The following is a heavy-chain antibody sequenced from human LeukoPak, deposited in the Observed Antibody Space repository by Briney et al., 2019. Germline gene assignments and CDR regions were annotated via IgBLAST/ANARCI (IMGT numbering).Heavy chain of an antibody. CDR3: LLQMTYGELSDPDF. CDR2: SGTRSGTK. Sequence: GGSLRLSCAASGFTLSSLAMHWVRQAPGKGLEWVSSSGTRSGTKYYADSVMGRFTISRDSAMNSVSLQINSLRAEDTAVYYCLLQMTYGELSDPDFWGQGTLVTVSS. J-gene: IGHJ4*02. CDR1: GFTLSSLA. V-gene: IGHV3-21*01. D-gene: IGHD3-16*02.